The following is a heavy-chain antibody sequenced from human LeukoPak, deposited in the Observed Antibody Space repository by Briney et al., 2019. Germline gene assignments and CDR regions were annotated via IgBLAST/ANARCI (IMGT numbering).Heavy chain of an antibody. CDR1: GFTFSNYW. D-gene: IGHD4/OR15-4a*01. Sequence: PGGSLRLSCAASGFTFSNYWMTWVRQASGKGLEWVANINQNGSVQLYVDSVKGRLTISRDNAKNSLYLQMNSLRAEDTALYFCARDQGAPGDYWGQGTLVTVSS. V-gene: IGHV3-7*01. CDR2: INQNGSVQ. CDR3: ARDQGAPGDY. J-gene: IGHJ4*02.